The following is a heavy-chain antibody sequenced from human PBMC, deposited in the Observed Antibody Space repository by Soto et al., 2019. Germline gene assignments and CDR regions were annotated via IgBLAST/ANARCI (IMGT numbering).Heavy chain of an antibody. J-gene: IGHJ5*01. CDR1: GXTFSSYW. V-gene: IGHV3-74*01. D-gene: IGHD2-2*01. Sequence: EVQLVESGGGLVQPGGSLRLSCAASGXTFSSYWMXWVXQVPGXXLVWVSRINNDRSHTSYADSVKGRFTISRDNARNTLYLEMNSLRAEDTAVYYCARDGHCITTSCYGNWFDSWGQGTLVTVSS. CDR2: INNDRSHT. CDR3: ARDGHCITTSCYGNWFDS.